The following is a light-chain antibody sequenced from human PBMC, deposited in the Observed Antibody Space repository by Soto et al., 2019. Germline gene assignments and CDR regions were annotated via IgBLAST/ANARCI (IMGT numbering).Light chain of an antibody. Sequence: AIQLTQSPSSLSASVGDRVTITCRASQGISSALAWYQQKPGKAPNLLIFDASNLESGVPSRFRGSGSGTDFTLTISSLQPEDFATYYCQQFNTYPITFGQGTRLEIK. CDR1: QGISSA. J-gene: IGKJ5*01. CDR3: QQFNTYPIT. CDR2: DAS. V-gene: IGKV1-13*02.